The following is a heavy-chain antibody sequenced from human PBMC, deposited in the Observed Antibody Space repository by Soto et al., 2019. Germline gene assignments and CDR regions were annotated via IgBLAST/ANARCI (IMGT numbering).Heavy chain of an antibody. Sequence: QVQLVQSGAEVKKPGSSVKVSCKASGGTFSRYAISWVRQAPGQGLEWMGGITPMFGTANYAQKFQGRVTITADESTSTVHMELRRLRCEDTAVYYCAQTLGSAVAGPGRFDLWGRGTLVIVSS. D-gene: IGHD6-19*01. J-gene: IGHJ2*01. V-gene: IGHV1-69*12. CDR2: ITPMFGTA. CDR1: GGTFSRYA. CDR3: AQTLGSAVAGPGRFDL.